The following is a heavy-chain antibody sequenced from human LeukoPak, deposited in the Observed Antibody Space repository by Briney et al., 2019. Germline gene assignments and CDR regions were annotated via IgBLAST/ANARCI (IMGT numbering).Heavy chain of an antibody. CDR2: INPNSGGT. D-gene: IGHD4-23*01. Sequence: ASVKVSCKASGYTFTGYYMHWVRQAPGQGLEWMGWINPNSGGTNYAQKFQGRVTMIRDTSISTAYMELSRLRSDDTAVYYCARHVRSTVERYNWFDPWGQGTLVTVSS. J-gene: IGHJ5*02. CDR1: GYTFTGYY. CDR3: ARHVRSTVERYNWFDP. V-gene: IGHV1-2*02.